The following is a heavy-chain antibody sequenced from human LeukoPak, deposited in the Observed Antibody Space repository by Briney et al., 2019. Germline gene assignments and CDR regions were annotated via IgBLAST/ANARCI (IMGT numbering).Heavy chain of an antibody. CDR1: EFTPSIFA. J-gene: IGHJ6*02. D-gene: IGHD2-15*01. V-gene: IGHV3-23*01. Sequence: GGSLRLSCAASEFTPSIFAMNWVRQAPGKGREWVSGITGSGGNRNYVDSVKGRFTISRDNSKKTLYLQMNSLRAEDTAIYYCAKGVVAATFPNCYGMDVWGQGTTVTVSS. CDR3: AKGVVAATFPNCYGMDV. CDR2: ITGSGGNR.